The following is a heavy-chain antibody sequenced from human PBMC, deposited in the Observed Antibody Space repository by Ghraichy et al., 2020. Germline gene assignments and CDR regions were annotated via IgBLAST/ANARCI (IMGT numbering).Heavy chain of an antibody. CDR3: ATTPTIFGVVITDNWFEP. Sequence: SETLSLTCAVYGGSFSGYYWSWIRQPPGKGLEWIGEINHSGSTNYNPSLKSRVTISVDTSKNQFSLQLSSVTAADTAVYYCATTPTIFGVVITDNWFEPWGKGTLVTVSS. CDR1: GGSFSGYY. J-gene: IGHJ5*02. CDR2: INHSGST. V-gene: IGHV4-34*01. D-gene: IGHD3-3*01.